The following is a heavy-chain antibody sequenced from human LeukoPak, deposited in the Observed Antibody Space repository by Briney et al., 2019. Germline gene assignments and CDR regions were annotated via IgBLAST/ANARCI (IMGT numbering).Heavy chain of an antibody. CDR2: IYSGGST. J-gene: IGHJ4*02. D-gene: IGHD2-2*01. V-gene: IGHV3-53*01. CDR1: GFTVSSNY. CDR3: ATSAAVRLFDY. Sequence: SGGSLKLSCEGSGFTVSSNYMSWVRQAPGKGLEWVSVIYSGGSTYYAGSVKGRFTISKDNSKNTLYLQMNSLRAEDTAVYYCATSAAVRLFDYWGRGALVTVSS.